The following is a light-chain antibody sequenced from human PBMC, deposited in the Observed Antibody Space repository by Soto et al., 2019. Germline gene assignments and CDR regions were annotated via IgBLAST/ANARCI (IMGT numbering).Light chain of an antibody. Sequence: QSALTQPASVSGSPGQSITISCTGTSSDVGSHNFVSWYQQRPGKAPKLMIFEVTKRPSGVSSRSSASKSGNTASLTISGVRAEDEADYYCCSYRGTYALGVFGGGTKLTVL. CDR2: EVT. J-gene: IGLJ3*02. CDR1: SSDVGSHNF. V-gene: IGLV2-23*02. CDR3: CSYRGTYALGV.